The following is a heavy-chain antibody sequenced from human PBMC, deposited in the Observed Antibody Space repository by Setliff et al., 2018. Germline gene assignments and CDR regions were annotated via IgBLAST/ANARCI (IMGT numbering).Heavy chain of an antibody. CDR3: AREVGTSTSSDAFDV. CDR1: GGSISNYY. Sequence: PSETLSLTCTVSGGSISNYYWSWIRQPAGKGLEWIGRIYTSGSTNYNPSLKSRVTMPVDTSKNQFSLKLNSVTAADMAVYYCAREVGTSTSSDAFDVWGQGMMVTVSS. V-gene: IGHV4-4*07. CDR2: IYTSGST. J-gene: IGHJ3*01. D-gene: IGHD1-26*01.